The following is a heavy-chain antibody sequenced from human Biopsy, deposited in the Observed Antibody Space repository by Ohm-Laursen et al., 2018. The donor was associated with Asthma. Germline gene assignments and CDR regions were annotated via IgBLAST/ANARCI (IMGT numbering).Heavy chain of an antibody. D-gene: IGHD5-12*01. Sequence: ASVKVSCKASGYTFTYFSIYWVRQAPGQGLEWLGRINANTGNPTYAQAYTGRFVFSLDTSVSTAYLRISSLKADDTAVYYCARGRYRGYDFDYWGQGSLVTVSS. CDR2: INANTGNP. V-gene: IGHV7-4-1*02. CDR3: ARGRYRGYDFDY. J-gene: IGHJ4*02. CDR1: GYTFTYFS.